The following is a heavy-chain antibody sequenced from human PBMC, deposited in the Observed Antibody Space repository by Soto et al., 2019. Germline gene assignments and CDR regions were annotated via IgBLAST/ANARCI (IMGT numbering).Heavy chain of an antibody. CDR2: VSGSGGST. Sequence: PGGSLRLSCVVSGFPFSNYAMTWVRQAPGKGLEWVSTVSGSGGSTYHADAVKGRLTISRDNSKNTLYLQMNSLRAEDTAVYYCAKDSAGWDGWFDPWGHGTLVTVSS. V-gene: IGHV3-23*01. J-gene: IGHJ5*02. CDR3: AKDSAGWDGWFDP. D-gene: IGHD6-19*01. CDR1: GFPFSNYA.